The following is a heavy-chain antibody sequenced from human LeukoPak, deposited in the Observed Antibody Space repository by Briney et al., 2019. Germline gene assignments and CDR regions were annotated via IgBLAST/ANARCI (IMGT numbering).Heavy chain of an antibody. D-gene: IGHD1-26*01. J-gene: IGHJ3*02. CDR2: IYYSGGP. CDR1: GGSISGYY. V-gene: IGHV4-59*01. CDR3: ARDGSSGAFDT. Sequence: SETLSLTCTVSGGSISGYYWSWIRQPPGKGLEWIGYIYYSGGPNYNLSLKSRVTISVDTSKNQFSLKLSSVTAADTAVYYCARDGSSGAFDTWGRGTMVTVSS.